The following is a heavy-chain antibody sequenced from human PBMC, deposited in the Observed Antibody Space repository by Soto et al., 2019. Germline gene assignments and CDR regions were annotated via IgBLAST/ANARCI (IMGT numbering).Heavy chain of an antibody. CDR3: ARGGYYDSSGSPTDFDY. J-gene: IGHJ4*02. Sequence: PSQTLSLTCAISGDSVSSNSAAWNWIRQSPSRGLEWLGRTYYRSKWYNDYAVSVKSRITINPDTSKNQFSLQLNSVTPEDTAVYYCARGGYYDSSGSPTDFDYWGQGTLVTVSS. V-gene: IGHV6-1*01. D-gene: IGHD3-22*01. CDR2: TYYRSKWYN. CDR1: GDSVSSNSAA.